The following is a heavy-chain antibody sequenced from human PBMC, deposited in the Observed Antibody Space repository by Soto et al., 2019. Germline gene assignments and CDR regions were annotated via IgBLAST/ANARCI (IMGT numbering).Heavy chain of an antibody. CDR3: ARSPRHICIYLLRYYYYYMHV. V-gene: IGHV4-34*01. CDR1: GGSFSGYY. J-gene: IGHJ6*03. CDR2: INHSGST. Sequence: KPSETLSLTCAVYGGSFSGYYWSWIRQPPGKGLEWIGEINHSGSTNYNPSLKSRVTISVDTSKNQFSLKLSSVTAADTAVYYCARSPRHICIYLLRYYYYYMHVWGKGTTGTGSS. D-gene: IGHD2-21*01.